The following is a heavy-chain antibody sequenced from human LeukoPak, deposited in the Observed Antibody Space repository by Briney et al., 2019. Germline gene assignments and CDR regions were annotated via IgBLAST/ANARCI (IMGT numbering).Heavy chain of an antibody. D-gene: IGHD1-26*01. CDR1: GGSISSGTYY. CDR2: IYTSGST. J-gene: IGHJ4*02. Sequence: PSETLSLTCTVSGGSISSGTYYWNWIRQPAGKGLEWIGRIYTSGSTNYNPSLKSRVTISVDTSKNQFSLKLSSVTAADTAMYYCARLRRVGATPFDYWGQGTLVTVSS. CDR3: ARLRRVGATPFDY. V-gene: IGHV4-61*02.